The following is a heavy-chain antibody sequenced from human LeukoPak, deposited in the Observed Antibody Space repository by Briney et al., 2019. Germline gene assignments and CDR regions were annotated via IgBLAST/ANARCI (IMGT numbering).Heavy chain of an antibody. V-gene: IGHV3-13*04. J-gene: IGHJ6*02. CDR2: IGTAGDT. CDR1: GFTFSSYD. Sequence: PGGSLRLSCAAPGFTFSSYDMHWVRQATGKGLEWVSAIGTAGDTYYPGSVKGRFTISRENAKNSLYLQMNSLRAGDTAVYYCARAGGTDYYYYGMDVWGQGTTVTVSS. CDR3: ARAGGTDYYYYGMDV.